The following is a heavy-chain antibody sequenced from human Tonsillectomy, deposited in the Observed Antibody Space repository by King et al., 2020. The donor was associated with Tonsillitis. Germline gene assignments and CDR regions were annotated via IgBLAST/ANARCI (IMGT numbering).Heavy chain of an antibody. CDR1: GFNFNNYG. V-gene: IGHV3-30*02. J-gene: IGHJ4*02. CDR2: IPYDEGQK. D-gene: IGHD3-16*01. Sequence: SGFNFNNYGMNWLRQPPGKGLEWVAFIPYDEGQKHHAESVKGRFTVSRDNSKNTLFLQMDALRLEDTAMYYCASETVWGSFLLTSLFGNWGQGAMVTVSS. CDR3: ASETVWGSFLLTSLFGN.